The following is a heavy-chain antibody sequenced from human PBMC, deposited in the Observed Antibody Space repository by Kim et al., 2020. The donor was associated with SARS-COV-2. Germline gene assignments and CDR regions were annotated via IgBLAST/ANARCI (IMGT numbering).Heavy chain of an antibody. D-gene: IGHD2-15*01. Sequence: ASVKVSCKASGHTFIRYYMNWMRQAPGQGLEWMGRINPDTGGTSNAQKFQGRVTMTRDASTNTAYMEVTNLRSADTAVYYCARAPAAATSWFDPWGQGTL. CDR1: GHTFIRYY. CDR2: INPDTGGT. V-gene: IGHV1-2*06. CDR3: ARAPAAATSWFDP. J-gene: IGHJ5*02.